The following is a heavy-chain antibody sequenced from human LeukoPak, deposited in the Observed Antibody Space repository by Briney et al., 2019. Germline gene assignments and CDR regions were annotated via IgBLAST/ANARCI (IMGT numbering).Heavy chain of an antibody. V-gene: IGHV3-73*01. CDR2: IRGKAHSGET. CDR1: GFLFSDSA. CDR3: TSPAHDFDLWSGYYSL. J-gene: IGHJ4*01. Sequence: PGGSLRLSCKVSGFLFSDSAIHWVRHAAGKGLEWVGRIRGKAHSGETRYADSVKGRFTISRDDSKDTSYLQMNSLRPEDTALYYCTSPAHDFDLWSGYYSLWGHGTQVIVSS. D-gene: IGHD3-3*01.